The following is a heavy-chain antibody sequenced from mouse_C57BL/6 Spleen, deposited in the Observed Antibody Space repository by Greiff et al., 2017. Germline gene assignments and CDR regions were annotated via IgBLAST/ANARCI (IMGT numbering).Heavy chain of an antibody. Sequence: QVQLQQSGAELVRPGASVKLSCKASGYTFTDYYINWVKQRPGQGLEWIARIYPGSGNTYYNEKFKGKATLTAEKSSSTAYMQLSSLTSEDSAVYFCARERVYGNSYAMDYWGQGTSVTVSS. V-gene: IGHV1-76*01. D-gene: IGHD2-1*01. CDR1: GYTFTDYY. CDR2: IYPGSGNT. CDR3: ARERVYGNSYAMDY. J-gene: IGHJ4*01.